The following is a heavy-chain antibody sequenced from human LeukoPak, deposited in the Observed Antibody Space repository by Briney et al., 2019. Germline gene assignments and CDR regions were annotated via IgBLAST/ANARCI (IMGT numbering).Heavy chain of an antibody. V-gene: IGHV4-61*02. Sequence: SETLSLTCTVSGGSISSGSYYWSWIRQPAGKGLEWIGRIYTSGSTNYNPSLKSRVTISVDTSKNQFSLKLSSVTAADTAVYYCAGGVSMTLPQWGQGTLVTVSS. CDR1: GGSISSGSYY. D-gene: IGHD2/OR15-2a*01. CDR3: AGGVSMTLPQ. J-gene: IGHJ4*02. CDR2: IYTSGST.